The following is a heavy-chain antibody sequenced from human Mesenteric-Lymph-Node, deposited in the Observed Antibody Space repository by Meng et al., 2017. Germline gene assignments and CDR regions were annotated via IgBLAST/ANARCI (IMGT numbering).Heavy chain of an antibody. V-gene: IGHV3-23*01. CDR1: GFTFSSYA. Sequence: GESLKISCAASGFTFSSYAMSWVRQAPGKGLEWVSYISSSGSTIYYADSVKGRFTISRDNSKNTMYLQMNSLRAEDTAVYYCAKGSLAYCSGATCYPFDYWGQGALVTVSS. CDR2: ISSSGSTI. D-gene: IGHD2-15*01. CDR3: AKGSLAYCSGATCYPFDY. J-gene: IGHJ4*02.